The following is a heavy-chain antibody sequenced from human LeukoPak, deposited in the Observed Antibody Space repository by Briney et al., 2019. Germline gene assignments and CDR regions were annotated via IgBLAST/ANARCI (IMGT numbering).Heavy chain of an antibody. D-gene: IGHD3-10*01. CDR3: ARATYYGSGSSWFDP. CDR1: GYTFTSYG. CDR2: ISAYNGNT. J-gene: IGHJ5*02. Sequence: ASVKVSCKASGYTFTSYGISWLRQAPGQGLEWMGWISAYNGNTNYAQKLQGRVTMTTDTSTSTAYMELRSLRSDDTAVYYCARATYYGSGSSWFDPWGQGTLVTVSS. V-gene: IGHV1-18*01.